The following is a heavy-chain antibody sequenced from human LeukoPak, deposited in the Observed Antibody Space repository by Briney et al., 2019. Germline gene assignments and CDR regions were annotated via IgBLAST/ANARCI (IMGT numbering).Heavy chain of an antibody. Sequence: GGSLRLSCAPSGFTFSSYWMHWVRQAPGKGLVWVSRINTDGSSTSYADSVKGRFTISRDNAKNTLYLQTNSLRAEDTAVYYCARVSTKYYYGSGDAFDIWGQGTMVTVSS. D-gene: IGHD3-10*01. CDR3: ARVSTKYYYGSGDAFDI. CDR2: INTDGSST. J-gene: IGHJ3*02. CDR1: GFTFSSYW. V-gene: IGHV3-74*01.